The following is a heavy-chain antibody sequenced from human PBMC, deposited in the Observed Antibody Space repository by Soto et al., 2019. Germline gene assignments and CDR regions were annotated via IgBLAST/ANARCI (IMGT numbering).Heavy chain of an antibody. Sequence: APVKVSCKASGYTFTSYDINWVRQATGQGLEWMGWMNPNSGNTGYAQKFQGRVTMTRNTSISTAYMELSSLRSEDTAVYYCARGPPYSSWNWFDSWGQGTLVTVSS. CDR1: GYTFTSYD. J-gene: IGHJ5*01. V-gene: IGHV1-8*01. CDR2: MNPNSGNT. CDR3: ARGPPYSSWNWFDS. D-gene: IGHD6-6*01.